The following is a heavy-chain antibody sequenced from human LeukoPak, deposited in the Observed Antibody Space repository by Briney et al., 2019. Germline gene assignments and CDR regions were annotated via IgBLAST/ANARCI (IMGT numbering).Heavy chain of an antibody. V-gene: IGHV3-23*01. D-gene: IGHD6-25*01. CDR1: GFTFSSYA. J-gene: IGHJ6*02. Sequence: GGSLRLSCAASGFTFSSYAMNWVRQAPGKGLEWVSGISESSGNTYYADSVKGRFTISRDNSKNTLYLQMNSLRAEDTAIYYCAKALIPGRLRYGVDLWGHGTTVTVSS. CDR2: ISESSGNT. CDR3: AKALIPGRLRYGVDL.